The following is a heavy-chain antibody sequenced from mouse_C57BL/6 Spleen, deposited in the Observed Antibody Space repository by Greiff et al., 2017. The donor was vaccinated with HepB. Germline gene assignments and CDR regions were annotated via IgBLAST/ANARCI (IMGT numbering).Heavy chain of an antibody. J-gene: IGHJ4*01. CDR2: IHPNSGST. D-gene: IGHD2-10*01. CDR3: AGSYYGNRYYAMDY. Sequence: VQLQQSGAELVKPGASVKLSCKASGYTFTSYWMHWVKQRPGQGLEWIGMIHPNSGSTNYNEKFKSKATLTVDKSSSTAYMQLSSLTSEDSAVHYCAGSYYGNRYYAMDYWGQGTSVTVSS. V-gene: IGHV1-64*01. CDR1: GYTFTSYW.